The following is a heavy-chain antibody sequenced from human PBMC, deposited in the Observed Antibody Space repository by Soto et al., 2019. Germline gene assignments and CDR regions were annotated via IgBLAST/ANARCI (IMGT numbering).Heavy chain of an antibody. J-gene: IGHJ3*01. Sequence: DVQLVESGGGLIQPGESLRLSCAAFGLTISGKKYVAWVSQAPGKGLEWVSAPYDVDGSFYADSVKGRFTTSSDSSKTTGYIQLNDLRPDDTAVYYCATWHEREHAYDVWGRGTTVTVSS. CDR3: ATWHEREHAYDV. CDR1: GLTISGKKY. D-gene: IGHD1-1*01. V-gene: IGHV3-53*01. CDR2: PYDVDGS.